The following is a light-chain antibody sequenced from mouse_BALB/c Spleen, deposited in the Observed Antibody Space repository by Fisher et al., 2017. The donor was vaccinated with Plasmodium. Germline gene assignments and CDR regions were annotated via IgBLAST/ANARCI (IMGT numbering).Light chain of an antibody. V-gene: IGKV1-135*01. Sequence: VMTQSPLTLSVTIGQPASISCKTSQSLLDSDGQTYLSWFLQRPGQSPKRLIYLVSKLDSGVPDRFTGSESGIDLTLKISRVEAEDLGIYYCWQGTHSWTFGGGTNLEIK. CDR2: LVS. CDR1: QSLLDSDGQTY. J-gene: IGKJ1*01. CDR3: WQGTHSWT.